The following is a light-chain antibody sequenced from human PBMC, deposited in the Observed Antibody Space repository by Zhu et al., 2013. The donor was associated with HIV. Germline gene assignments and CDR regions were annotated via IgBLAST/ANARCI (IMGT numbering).Light chain of an antibody. V-gene: IGKV2-30*01. CDR3: MQGSHWPPIT. J-gene: IGKJ5*01. CDR1: QSLVYSDGNTY. CDR2: KVS. Sequence: EVVLTQSPLSLPVTLGQPASISCRSSQSLVYSDGNTYLNWFQQRPGQSPRRLIHKVSNRDSGVPDRFSGSGSGTDLTLKISRVEAEDVGFYYCMQGSHWPPITFGQGTRLEIK.